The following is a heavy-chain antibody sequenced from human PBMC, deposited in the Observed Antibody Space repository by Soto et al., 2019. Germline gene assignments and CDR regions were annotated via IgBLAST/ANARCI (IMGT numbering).Heavy chain of an antibody. CDR2: LKWNGDNV. CDR3: AKDGGHCSGVDCFFDT. CDR1: GFNFDAYA. J-gene: IGHJ4*02. D-gene: IGHD2-21*02. Sequence: EVQLVESGGGLVQPGRSLRLSCAASGFNFDAYAMHWVRQAPGKGLEWVSGLKWNGDNVVYADSVRGRFTISRDNAKNSLYLQMNSLRVEDTAFYYCAKDGGHCSGVDCFFDTWGQGTLVTVSS. V-gene: IGHV3-9*01.